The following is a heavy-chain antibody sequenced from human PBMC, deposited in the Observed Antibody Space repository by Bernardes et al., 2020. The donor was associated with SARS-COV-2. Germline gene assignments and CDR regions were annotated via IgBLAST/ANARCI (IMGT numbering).Heavy chain of an antibody. D-gene: IGHD5-12*01. CDR2: ISGSGGST. V-gene: IGHV3-23*01. CDR3: AKDPSPIVAANLDY. Sequence: GGSLRLSCAASGFTFSSYAMSWVRQAPGKGLEWVSTISGSGGSTYYADSVKGRFTISRDNSKNTLYLQMNSLRAEDTAVYYCAKDPSPIVAANLDYWGQGTLVTGSS. J-gene: IGHJ4*02. CDR1: GFTFSSYA.